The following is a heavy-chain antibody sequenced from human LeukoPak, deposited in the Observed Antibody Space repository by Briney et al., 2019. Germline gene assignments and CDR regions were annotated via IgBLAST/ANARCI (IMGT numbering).Heavy chain of an antibody. CDR3: AKVYRVKLLWFGELYYFVY. J-gene: IGHJ4*02. D-gene: IGHD3-10*01. V-gene: IGHV3-23*01. Sequence: AGGSLRLSCAASGFTFSSYTMSWVRQAPGKGLEWVLATCGSGGSPYYADSVKGRFTISTDTTKNTLYLQMNSLRAEDTAVYYCAKVYRVKLLWFGELYYFVYWGQGTLVSVSS. CDR1: GFTFSSYT. CDR2: TCGSGGSP.